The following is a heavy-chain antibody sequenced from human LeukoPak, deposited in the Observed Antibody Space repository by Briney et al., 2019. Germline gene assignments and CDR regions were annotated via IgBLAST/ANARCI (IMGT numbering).Heavy chain of an antibody. D-gene: IGHD6-6*01. J-gene: IGHJ4*02. V-gene: IGHV3-23*01. CDR2: ISYSGGST. CDR1: EFTFSSYA. CDR3: ARGGAARPDF. Sequence: GGSLRLSCAASEFTFSSYAMSWVRQAPGKGLEWVSGISYSGGSTYYADSVKGRFTISRDNSKNTLYLQMNSLRVEDTAVYYCARGGAARPDFWGQGTLVTVSS.